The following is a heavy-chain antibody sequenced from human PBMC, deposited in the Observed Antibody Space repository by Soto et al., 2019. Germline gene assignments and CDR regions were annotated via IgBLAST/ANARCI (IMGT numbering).Heavy chain of an antibody. CDR1: GGSFSGYY. Sequence: SETLSLTCAVYGGSFSGYYWSWIRQPPGKGLEWIGEINHSGSTNYNPSLKSRVTISVDTSKNQFSLKLSSVTAADTAVYYCARRRRSGYAYYYYGMDVWGQGTTVTV. V-gene: IGHV4-34*01. CDR3: ARRRRSGYAYYYYGMDV. CDR2: INHSGST. D-gene: IGHD3-3*01. J-gene: IGHJ6*02.